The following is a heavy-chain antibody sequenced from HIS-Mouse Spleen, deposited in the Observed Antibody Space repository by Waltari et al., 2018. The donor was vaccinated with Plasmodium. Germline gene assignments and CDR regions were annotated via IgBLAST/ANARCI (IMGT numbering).Heavy chain of an antibody. D-gene: IGHD7-27*01. V-gene: IGHV3-30*18. Sequence: QVQLVESGGGVVQPGRSLRLSCAASGFTFSSYGMHWVRQAPGKGLEWVAVISYDGSNKYYADSVKGRFTISRDNSKNTLYLQMNSLRAEDTAVYYCAKGSAGDPVDYWGQGTLVTVSS. CDR1: GFTFSSYG. J-gene: IGHJ4*02. CDR3: AKGSAGDPVDY. CDR2: ISYDGSNK.